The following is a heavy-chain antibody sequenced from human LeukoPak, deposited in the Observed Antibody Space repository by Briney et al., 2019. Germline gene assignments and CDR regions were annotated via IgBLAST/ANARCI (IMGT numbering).Heavy chain of an antibody. J-gene: IGHJ5*02. CDR3: ARAGRFLEWLHWFDP. CDR2: ISSSSSTI. CDR1: GFTFSSYS. V-gene: IGHV3-48*04. D-gene: IGHD3-3*01. Sequence: GGSLRLSCAASGFTFSSYSMNWVRQAPGKGLEWVSYISSSSSTIYYADSVKGRFTISRDNAKNSLYLQMNSLRAEDTAVYYCARAGRFLEWLHWFDPWGQGTLVTVSS.